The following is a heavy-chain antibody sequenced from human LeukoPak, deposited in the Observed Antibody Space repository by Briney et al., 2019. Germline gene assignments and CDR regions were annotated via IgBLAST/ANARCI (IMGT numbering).Heavy chain of an antibody. V-gene: IGHV1-18*01. D-gene: IGHD3-16*02. CDR2: ISAYNGDT. Sequence: ASVKVSCKTSGYTFTSYGITWVRQAPGQGLEWMGWISAYNGDTDYAQRLQGRVTMTTDTSTSTAYMELRSLRSDDTAVYYCARDRDYVWGSYRHTPDYWGQGTLVTVSP. CDR3: ARDRDYVWGSYRHTPDY. J-gene: IGHJ4*02. CDR1: GYTFTSYG.